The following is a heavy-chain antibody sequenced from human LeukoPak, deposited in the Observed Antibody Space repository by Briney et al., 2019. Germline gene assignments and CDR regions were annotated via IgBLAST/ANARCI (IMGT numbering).Heavy chain of an antibody. V-gene: IGHV4-39*07. J-gene: IGHJ4*02. D-gene: IGHD5-18*01. CDR1: GGSISSSSYY. Sequence: SETLSLTCTVSGGSISSSSYYWGWIRQPPGKGLEWIGEINHSGSTNYNPSLKSRVTISVDTSKNQFSLKLSSVTAADTAVYYCARGAGQLWLSKSFDYWGQGTLVTVSS. CDR3: ARGAGQLWLSKSFDY. CDR2: INHSGST.